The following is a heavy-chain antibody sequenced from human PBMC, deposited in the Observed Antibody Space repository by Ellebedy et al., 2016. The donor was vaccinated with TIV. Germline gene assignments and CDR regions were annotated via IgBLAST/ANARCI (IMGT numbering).Heavy chain of an antibody. V-gene: IGHV4-4*08. Sequence: SETLSLTCSVSGDSIGAYFWNWVRRPPGKELEWIAYTRHTEGVYYNPSLKGRLTMSVDTSKNSVSLTLAFVTAADTAVYYCARDPREGGDYGANWFDTWGQGTLVTVSS. CDR2: TRHTEGV. CDR1: GDSIGAYF. J-gene: IGHJ5*02. CDR3: ARDPREGGDYGANWFDT. D-gene: IGHD4-17*01.